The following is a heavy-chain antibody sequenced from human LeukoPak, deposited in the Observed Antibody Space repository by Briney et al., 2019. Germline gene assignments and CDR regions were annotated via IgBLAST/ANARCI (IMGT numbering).Heavy chain of an antibody. J-gene: IGHJ6*02. V-gene: IGHV5-51*01. Sequence: GESLKISCKGSGFSFTSYWIAWVRQMPGEGLGWMGNIYPGDSDRRYSPSFQGLVTISADKSVSTAYLQWSSLRASDTAIYYCVVQAALGTSGVWGQGTTVTVSS. D-gene: IGHD3-10*01. CDR1: GFSFTSYW. CDR2: IYPGDSDR. CDR3: VVQAALGTSGV.